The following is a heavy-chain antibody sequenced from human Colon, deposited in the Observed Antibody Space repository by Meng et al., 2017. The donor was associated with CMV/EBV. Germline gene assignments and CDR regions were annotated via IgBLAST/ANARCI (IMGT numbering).Heavy chain of an antibody. Sequence: QGQLVQSGAGVKTPGASVKVSCKSSGYTFTNFGISWLRQAPGQGLEWMAYISPYNGDTNYAQRFQGRVALTTDTSTSTVYMELGSLTSDDTAMYYCARELARGGYWGQGTLVTVSS. V-gene: IGHV1-18*01. CDR1: GYTFTNFG. CDR2: ISPYNGDT. J-gene: IGHJ4*02. CDR3: ARELARGGY.